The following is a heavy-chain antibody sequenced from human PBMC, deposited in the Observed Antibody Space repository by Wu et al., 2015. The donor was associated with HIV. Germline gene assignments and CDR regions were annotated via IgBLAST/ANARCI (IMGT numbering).Heavy chain of an antibody. V-gene: IGHV1-8*01. Sequence: QVQLVQSGAEVKKPGASVKVSCKASGYIFTSYDINWVRQATGQGLEWMGWMNPNSGNTGYARKFKGRVTMTRNTSINTAYMELSSLRSEDTAMYYCAIRPLYSSTWTSFPLRRGQGTLVHRLL. D-gene: IGHD6-13*01. CDR2: MNPNSGNT. CDR3: AIRPLYSSTWTSFPLR. CDR1: GYIFTSYD. J-gene: IGHJ4*02.